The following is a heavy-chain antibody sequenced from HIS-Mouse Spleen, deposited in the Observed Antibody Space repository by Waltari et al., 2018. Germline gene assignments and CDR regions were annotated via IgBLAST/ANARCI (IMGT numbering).Heavy chain of an antibody. D-gene: IGHD4-4*01. J-gene: IGHJ4*02. V-gene: IGHV1-8*01. Sequence: QVQLVQSGAEVKKPGASVKVSCKASGYTFTRYDIKWVRQATGQGLEWMGWMNPNSGNTGYAQKFQGRVTMTRNTSISTAYMELSSLRSEDTAVYYCARGHDYSNYFDYWGQGTLVTVSS. CDR3: ARGHDYSNYFDY. CDR2: MNPNSGNT. CDR1: GYTFTRYD.